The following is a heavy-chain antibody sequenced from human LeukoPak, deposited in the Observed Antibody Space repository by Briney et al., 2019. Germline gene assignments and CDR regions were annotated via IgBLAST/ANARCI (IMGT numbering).Heavy chain of an antibody. CDR3: ARGRGKCSSTSCPHYYYMDV. D-gene: IGHD2-2*01. CDR2: INHSGST. Sequence: SETLSLTCAVYGGSFSGYYWSWIRQPPGKGLEWIGEINHSGSTNYNPSLKSRVTISVDTSKNQFSLKLSSVTAADTAVYYCARGRGKCSSTSCPHYYYMDVWGEGTTVTVSS. CDR1: GGSFSGYY. J-gene: IGHJ6*03. V-gene: IGHV4-34*01.